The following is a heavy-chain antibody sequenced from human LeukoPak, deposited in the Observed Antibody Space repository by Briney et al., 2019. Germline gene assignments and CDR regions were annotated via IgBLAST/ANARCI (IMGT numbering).Heavy chain of an antibody. CDR1: GGTFSSYA. CDR2: IIPIFGTA. D-gene: IGHD5-18*01. V-gene: IGHV1-69*05. J-gene: IGHJ4*02. CDR3: ARTGQRGYSYGYFDY. Sequence: SVKVSCKASGGTFSSYAISWVPQAPGQGLEWMGRIIPIFGTANYAQKFQGRVTIPTDESTSTAYMELTSLRSGDTAVYYCARTGQRGYSYGYFDYWGQVTLVTVSS.